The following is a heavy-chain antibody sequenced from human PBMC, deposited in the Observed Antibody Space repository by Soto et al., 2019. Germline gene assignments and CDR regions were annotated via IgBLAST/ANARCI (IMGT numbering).Heavy chain of an antibody. CDR2: IIPIFGTA. D-gene: IGHD3-3*01. V-gene: IGHV1-69*01. J-gene: IGHJ5*02. CDR3: ARESYYTPKRGWFDP. CDR1: GGTFSSYA. Sequence: QVQLVQSGAEVKKPGSSVKVSCKASGGTFSSYAISWVRQAPGQGLEWMGGIIPIFGTANYAQKFQGRVTITADESTSTAYMEMSSLSSEDTAVYYCARESYYTPKRGWFDPWGQGTLVTVSS.